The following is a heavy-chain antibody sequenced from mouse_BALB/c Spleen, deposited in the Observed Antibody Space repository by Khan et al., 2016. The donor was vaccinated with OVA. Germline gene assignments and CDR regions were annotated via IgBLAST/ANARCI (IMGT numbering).Heavy chain of an antibody. CDR1: GYTFINYW. D-gene: IGHD1-1*02. V-gene: IGHV1-7*01. J-gene: IGHJ2*01. CDR3: AGVCLGWDFDY. CDR2: INPSTGNT. Sequence: QVQLQQSGAELAKPGASVKMSCKASGYTFINYWILWVKQRPGQGLEWIGYINPSTGNTEYNQNFKDKATLTADKSSSTAYMHMRSLTSEVSAVYFCAGVCLGWDFDYWGQGTTLTVSS.